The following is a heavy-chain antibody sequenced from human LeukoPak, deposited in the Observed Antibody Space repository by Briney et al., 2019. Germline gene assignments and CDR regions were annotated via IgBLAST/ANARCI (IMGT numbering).Heavy chain of an antibody. J-gene: IGHJ4*02. V-gene: IGHV1-18*01. Sequence: ASVKVSXKASGYTFSRNGVSWVRQAPGQGLEWLGWISAYNGNTNYAQKFQGRVIVTTDTSTSTTYMELRSLTSDDTAVYYCVRRPVEAMGFFDYWGQGTLVTVSS. CDR2: ISAYNGNT. CDR1: GYTFSRNG. D-gene: IGHD6-19*01. CDR3: VRRPVEAMGFFDY.